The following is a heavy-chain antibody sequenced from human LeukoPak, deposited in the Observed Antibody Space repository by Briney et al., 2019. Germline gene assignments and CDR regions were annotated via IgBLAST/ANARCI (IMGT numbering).Heavy chain of an antibody. J-gene: IGHJ3*02. CDR1: SASISTYY. V-gene: IGHV4-59*12. CDR2: MYYSGST. D-gene: IGHD2-21*01. Sequence: SETLSLTCTVSSASISTYYWSWIRQPPGKGLEWIGYMYYSGSTYSNLSLKSRVTISVDTSKNQFSLKLSSVTAADTAVYYCARGLDTNDWSDAFDIWGQGTMVTVSS. CDR3: ARGLDTNDWSDAFDI.